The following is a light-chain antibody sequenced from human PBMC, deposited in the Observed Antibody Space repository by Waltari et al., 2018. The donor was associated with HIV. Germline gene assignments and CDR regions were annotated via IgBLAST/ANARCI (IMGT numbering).Light chain of an antibody. CDR1: QTISKF. CDR3: QQTNSAPWT. CDR2: SAS. V-gene: IGKV1-39*01. Sequence: DIQMTQSPSSLSAYVGARVTVSCRANQTISKFLNWYQHKPGKAPNLLISSASNLHGGVPSRFGGSGSGTDFALTISSLQPEDFAVYYCQQTNSAPWTFGQGTKIDIK. J-gene: IGKJ1*01.